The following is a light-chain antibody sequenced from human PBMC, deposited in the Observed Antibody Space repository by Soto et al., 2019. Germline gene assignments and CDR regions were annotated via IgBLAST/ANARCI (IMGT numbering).Light chain of an antibody. V-gene: IGLV2-14*01. CDR1: SSDVGDYNY. CDR2: DVN. Sequence: QSALTQPASVSGSPGQSITISCTGTSSDVGDYNYVSWYQQHPGKAPKLMIFDVNNRPSGVSNRFSGSKSGNTASLTISGLQAEDEADYYCSSYTSTSTLLFGGGTKVTVL. J-gene: IGLJ2*01. CDR3: SSYTSTSTLL.